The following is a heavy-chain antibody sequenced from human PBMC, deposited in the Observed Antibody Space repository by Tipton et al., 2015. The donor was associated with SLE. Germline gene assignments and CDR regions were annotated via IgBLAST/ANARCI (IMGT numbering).Heavy chain of an antibody. CDR2: IYYSGST. CDR3: AREARPCYYYFHMGV. J-gene: IGHJ6*03. V-gene: IGHV4-39*07. CDR1: GGSISSSSYY. Sequence: LSLTCTVSGGSISSSSYYWGWIRQPPGKGLDGIGSIYYSGSTYYNPSLKSRVTISAATSKNQLSLKRGSGTAAVSAVYYCAREARPCYYYFHMGVWGQRTPVTVPS.